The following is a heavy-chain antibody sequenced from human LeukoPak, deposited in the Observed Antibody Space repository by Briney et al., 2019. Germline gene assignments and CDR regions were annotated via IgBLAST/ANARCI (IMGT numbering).Heavy chain of an antibody. Sequence: PGGSLRLSCAASGFSFSSYAMYWVRQAPGKGLGGVAVIWSDGNNKYYSDSVKGRFTISRDNSNNTLYLEMNSLRAEDTAVYYCARDGLADSSGYTVIDNWGQGTLVTVSS. CDR2: IWSDGNNK. CDR1: GFSFSSYA. V-gene: IGHV3-33*07. J-gene: IGHJ4*02. D-gene: IGHD3-22*01. CDR3: ARDGLADSSGYTVIDN.